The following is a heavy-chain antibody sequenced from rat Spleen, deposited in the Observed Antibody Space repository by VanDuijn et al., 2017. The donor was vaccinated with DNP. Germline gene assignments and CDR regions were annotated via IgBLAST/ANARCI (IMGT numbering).Heavy chain of an antibody. J-gene: IGHJ2*01. D-gene: IGHD4-3*01. CDR1: GFIFSNYG. Sequence: EVQLVESGGGLVQPGGSLKLSCAVSGFIFSNYGMHWIRQAPTQGLEWVGSISPGGGKIYYRDSVKGRFTISRDNTKNTVHLQMDSLRSEETATYYCVRLFNSGYDYWGQGVMVTVSS. V-gene: IGHV5-19*01. CDR3: VRLFNSGYDY. CDR2: ISPGGGKI.